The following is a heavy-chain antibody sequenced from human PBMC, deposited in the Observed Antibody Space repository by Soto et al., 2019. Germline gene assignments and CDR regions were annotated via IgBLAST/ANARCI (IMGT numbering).Heavy chain of an antibody. CDR2: INHSGST. D-gene: IGHD3-10*01. CDR1: GGSFSGYY. CDR3: ARGRGFLY. Sequence: QVQPQQWGAGLLKPSETLSLTCAVYGGSFSGYYWSWIRQPPGKGLEWIGEINHSGSTNYNPSLKSRVTISVDTSKNQFSLKLSSVTAADTAVYYCARGRGFLYWGQGTLVTVSS. V-gene: IGHV4-34*01. J-gene: IGHJ4*02.